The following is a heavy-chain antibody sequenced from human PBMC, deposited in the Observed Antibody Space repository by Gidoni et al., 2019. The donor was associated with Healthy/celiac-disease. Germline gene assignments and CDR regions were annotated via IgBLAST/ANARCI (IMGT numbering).Heavy chain of an antibody. Sequence: EVQLVESGGGLVQPGRSLRISWAASGFTFDDYAMHWVRQAPGKGLAWVSGISWNSGSIGYADSVKGRFTISRDNAKNSLYLQMNSLRAEDTALYYCAKDHWYSSTSCFDYWGQGTLVTVSS. CDR3: AKDHWYSSTSCFDY. D-gene: IGHD6-13*01. J-gene: IGHJ4*02. V-gene: IGHV3-9*01. CDR1: GFTFDDYA. CDR2: ISWNSGSI.